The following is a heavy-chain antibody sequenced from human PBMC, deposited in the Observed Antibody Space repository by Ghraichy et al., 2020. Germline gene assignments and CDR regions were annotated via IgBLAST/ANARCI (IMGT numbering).Heavy chain of an antibody. Sequence: SQTLHSLTCAISGDSVSSNSATWNWIRQSPSRGLEWLGRTYYRSKWYTNYAVSVKSRITINPDTSKNQFSMQLNSVTPEDTAVYYCARDPNWGDVFDIWGQGTMVTVCS. CDR3: ARDPNWGDVFDI. J-gene: IGHJ3*02. CDR1: GDSVSSNSAT. D-gene: IGHD7-27*01. CDR2: TYYRSKWYT. V-gene: IGHV6-1*01.